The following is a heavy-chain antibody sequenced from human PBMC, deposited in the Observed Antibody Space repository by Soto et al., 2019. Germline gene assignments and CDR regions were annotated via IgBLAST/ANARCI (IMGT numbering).Heavy chain of an antibody. D-gene: IGHD6-13*01. CDR3: AKIGEAGTGLGVYY. V-gene: IGHV3-53*01. CDR1: GFTVSSNY. Sequence: PGGSLRLSCAASGFTVSSNYMSWVRQAPGKGLEWLSVIYTDDSTYYADSVRGRFTISRDNAKNTLYLQMNSLRAEDTAVYYCAKIGEAGTGLGVYYWGQGTLVTVPQ. J-gene: IGHJ4*02. CDR2: IYTDDST.